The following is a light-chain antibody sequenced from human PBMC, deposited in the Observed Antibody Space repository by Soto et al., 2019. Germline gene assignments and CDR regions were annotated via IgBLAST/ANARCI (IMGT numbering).Light chain of an antibody. CDR1: NSNIGANYG. J-gene: IGLJ2*01. CDR3: QAFDDSLTGLI. V-gene: IGLV1-40*01. Sequence: QLVLTQPPSVTGAPGQRVTISCTGRNSNIGANYGVHWYQQFPETAPKLLIYANTNRPSGVPDRFSGSRSGTSASLAITGRQAEDEADYYCQAFDDSLTGLIFGGGTKVTVL. CDR2: ANT.